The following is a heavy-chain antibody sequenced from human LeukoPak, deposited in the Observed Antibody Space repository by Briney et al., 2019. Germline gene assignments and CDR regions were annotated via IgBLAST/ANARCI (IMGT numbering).Heavy chain of an antibody. CDR2: IKSKTDGGTT. Sequence: KTGGSLRLSCAASGFTFSNAWMSWVRQAPGKGLEWVGRIKSKTDGGTTDYAAPVKGRFTISRDDSKNTLYLQMNSLKTEDTAVYYCTTDDDIVVVPAALDAFDIWGQGTMVTVSS. CDR3: TTDDDIVVVPAALDAFDI. V-gene: IGHV3-15*01. CDR1: GFTFSNAW. J-gene: IGHJ3*02. D-gene: IGHD2-2*01.